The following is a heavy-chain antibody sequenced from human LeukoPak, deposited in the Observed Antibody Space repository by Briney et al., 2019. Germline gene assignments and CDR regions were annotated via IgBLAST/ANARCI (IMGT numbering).Heavy chain of an antibody. Sequence: GGSLRLSCAASGFTFSNAWMSWVRQAPGKGLEWVGRIKSKTDGRTTDYAAPVKRRFTISRDDSKNTLYLQMNSLKTEDTAVYYCTTGLVVVPAATALDYWGQGTLVTVSS. D-gene: IGHD2-2*01. CDR3: TTGLVVVPAATALDY. CDR1: GFTFSNAW. CDR2: IKSKTDGRTT. V-gene: IGHV3-15*01. J-gene: IGHJ4*02.